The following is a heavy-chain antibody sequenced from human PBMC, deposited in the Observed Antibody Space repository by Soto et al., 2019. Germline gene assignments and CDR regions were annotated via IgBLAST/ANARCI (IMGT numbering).Heavy chain of an antibody. J-gene: IGHJ3*02. V-gene: IGHV3-7*01. CDR2: IKQDGSEK. Sequence: GGSLRLSCADSGFTFSSYWMSWVRQAPGKGLEWVANIKQDGSEKYYVDSVKGRFTISRDNAKNSLYLQMNSLRAEDTAVYYCARDSSSFAFDIWGQGTMVTVSS. CDR3: ARDSSSFAFDI. CDR1: GFTFSSYW. D-gene: IGHD6-6*01.